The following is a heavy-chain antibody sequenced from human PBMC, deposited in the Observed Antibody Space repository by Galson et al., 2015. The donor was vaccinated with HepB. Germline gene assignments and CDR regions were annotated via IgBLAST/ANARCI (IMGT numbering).Heavy chain of an antibody. V-gene: IGHV3-21*01. CDR3: ARDEWELPFDY. J-gene: IGHJ4*02. D-gene: IGHD1-26*01. CDR1: GFTFSSYS. Sequence: SLRLSCAASGFTFSSYSMNWVRQAPGKGLEWVSSISSSSSYIYYADSVKGRFTISRDNAKNSLYLQMNSLRAGDTAVYYCARDEWELPFDYWGQGTLVTVSS. CDR2: ISSSSSYI.